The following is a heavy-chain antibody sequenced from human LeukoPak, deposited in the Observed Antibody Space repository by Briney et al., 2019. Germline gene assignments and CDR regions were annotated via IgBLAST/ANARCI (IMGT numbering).Heavy chain of an antibody. D-gene: IGHD6-13*01. J-gene: IGHJ4*02. Sequence: GGSLRLSCAASGFTFSTYAMSWVRQAPGKGLECVAAINGRGSSTFYADSVKGRFTISRDNSKNTLSLQMNSLRAEDTAIYYCAKDRSLSSDWYGRVDYWGPGTLVTVSS. V-gene: IGHV3-23*01. CDR2: INGRGSST. CDR3: AKDRSLSSDWYGRVDY. CDR1: GFTFSTYA.